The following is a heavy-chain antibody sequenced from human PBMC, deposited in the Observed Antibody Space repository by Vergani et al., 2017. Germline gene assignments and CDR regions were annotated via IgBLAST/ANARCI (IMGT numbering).Heavy chain of an antibody. J-gene: IGHJ4*02. D-gene: IGHD3-16*01. CDR1: GGSFLGYY. Sequence: QVQLQQWGAGLLKPSETLSLTCAVYGGSFLGYYWSWIRQPPGKGLEWIGEINHSRSTNYNPSLKSRVTISVDTSKNQFSLKLSSVTAADTAVYYCARGGLRHYRGVCEYWGQGTLVTVSS. CDR2: INHSRST. CDR3: ARGGLRHYRGVCEY. V-gene: IGHV4-34*01.